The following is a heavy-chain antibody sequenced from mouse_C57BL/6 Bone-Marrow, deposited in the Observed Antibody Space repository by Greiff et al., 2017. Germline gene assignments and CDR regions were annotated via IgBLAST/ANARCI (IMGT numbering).Heavy chain of an antibody. D-gene: IGHD1-1*01. CDR3: AREGLITTVV. CDR2: IHPNSGST. J-gene: IGHJ2*01. Sequence: QVQLPQPGAELVKPGASVTLSCKASGYTFTSYWMHWVKQRPGQGLEWIGMIHPNSGSTNDNEKFKSKATLTVDKSSSTAYMQLSSLTSEDSAVYYCAREGLITTVVGGQGTTLTVSA. CDR1: GYTFTSYW. V-gene: IGHV1-64*01.